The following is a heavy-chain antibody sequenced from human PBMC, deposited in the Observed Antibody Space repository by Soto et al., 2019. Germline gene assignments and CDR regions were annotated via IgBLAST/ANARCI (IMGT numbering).Heavy chain of an antibody. CDR3: ARGRYSSGYYSVRLNAEYFQH. J-gene: IGHJ1*01. CDR1: GGSFSGYY. Sequence: TSETLSLNCAVYGGSFSGYYWSWIRQPPGKGLEWIGEINHSGSTNYNPSLKSRVTISVDTSKNQFSLKLSSVTAADTAVYYCARGRYSSGYYSVRLNAEYFQHCGQGTLVTVSS. V-gene: IGHV4-34*01. D-gene: IGHD3-22*01. CDR2: INHSGST.